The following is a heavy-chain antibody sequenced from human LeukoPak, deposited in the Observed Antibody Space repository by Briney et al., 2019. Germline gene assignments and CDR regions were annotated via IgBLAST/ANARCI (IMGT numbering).Heavy chain of an antibody. CDR2: ISWNSGSI. CDR3: AKDRLIAVAGSGAFDI. V-gene: IGHV3-9*01. J-gene: IGHJ3*02. CDR1: GFTFSSYG. D-gene: IGHD6-19*01. Sequence: GGSLRLSCAASGFTFSSYGMHWVRQAPGKGLEWVSGISWNSGSIGYADSVKGRFTISRDNAKNSLYLQMNSLRAEDTALYYCAKDRLIAVAGSGAFDIWGQGTMVTVSS.